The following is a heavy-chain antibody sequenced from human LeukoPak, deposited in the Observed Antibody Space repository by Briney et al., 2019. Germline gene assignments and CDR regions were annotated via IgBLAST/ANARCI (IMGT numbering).Heavy chain of an antibody. D-gene: IGHD3-22*01. CDR1: GYTFTGYY. CDR2: INPNSGGT. CDR3: ARDPVNDSSGYAGLDY. Sequence: ASVTVSCKASGYTFTGYYMHWVRQAPGQGLEWMGWINPNSGGTNYAQKFQGRVTMTRDTSISTAYMELSRLRSDDTAVYYCARDPVNDSSGYAGLDYWGQGTLVTVSS. V-gene: IGHV1-2*02. J-gene: IGHJ4*02.